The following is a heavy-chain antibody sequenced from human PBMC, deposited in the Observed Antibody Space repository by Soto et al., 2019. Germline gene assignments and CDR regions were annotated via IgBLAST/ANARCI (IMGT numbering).Heavy chain of an antibody. CDR2: IIPILGIA. V-gene: IGHV1-69*02. CDR1: GCTFSSYT. D-gene: IGHD3-10*01. J-gene: IGHJ4*02. CDR3: ARTYYYGSGIFDY. Sequence: QVQLVQSGAEVKKPGSSVKVSCTASGCTFSSYTISWVRQAPGQGLEWMGRIIPILGIANYAQKFQGRVTIPADKSTSTAYMELSSLRSEDTAVYYCARTYYYGSGIFDYWGQGTLVTVSS.